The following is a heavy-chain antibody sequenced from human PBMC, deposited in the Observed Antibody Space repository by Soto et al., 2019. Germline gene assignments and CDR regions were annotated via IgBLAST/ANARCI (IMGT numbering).Heavy chain of an antibody. Sequence: QVQLVQSGPEVKKPVASAKVSCKASGYTFSNYGISWMRQVPGQGLEWMGWISAYNGETKYAQKFQGRVSMTTDTSTNTAYMELGSLRSDDTAVYYCARASGTGVGTTSYWGQGTLVTVSS. CDR3: ARASGTGVGTTSY. CDR1: GYTFSNYG. J-gene: IGHJ4*02. CDR2: ISAYNGET. D-gene: IGHD1-26*01. V-gene: IGHV1-18*01.